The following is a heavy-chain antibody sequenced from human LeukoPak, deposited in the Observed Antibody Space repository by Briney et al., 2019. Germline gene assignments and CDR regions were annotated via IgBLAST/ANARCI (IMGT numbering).Heavy chain of an antibody. CDR3: ARSPPLYSSSWHHYFDY. J-gene: IGHJ4*02. CDR2: INHSGST. D-gene: IGHD6-13*01. CDR1: GGSFSGYY. V-gene: IGHV4-34*01. Sequence: SETLSLTCAVYGGSFSGYYWSWIRQPPGKGLEWIGEINHSGSTNYNPSLKSRVTISVDTSKSQFSLKLSSVTAADTAVYYCARSPPLYSSSWHHYFDYWGQGTLVTVSS.